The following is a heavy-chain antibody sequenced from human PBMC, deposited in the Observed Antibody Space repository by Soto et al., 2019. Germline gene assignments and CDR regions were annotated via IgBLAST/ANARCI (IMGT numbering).Heavy chain of an antibody. CDR2: INVNNGNT. CDR1: GYTFSNYG. Sequence: QVQLVQSGAEVKKPGASVKVSCKASGYTFSNYGITWVRQAREHGLEWMGWINVNNGNTKYAPKFQRRVSMTTDTTASKAYLVLRSLRSEDTAVYYCARGSGQFGGRRNTSSYYGMVVWGQGTTVTVSS. V-gene: IGHV1-18*01. D-gene: IGHD1-26*01. J-gene: IGHJ6*02. CDR3: ARGSGQFGGRRNTSSYYGMVV.